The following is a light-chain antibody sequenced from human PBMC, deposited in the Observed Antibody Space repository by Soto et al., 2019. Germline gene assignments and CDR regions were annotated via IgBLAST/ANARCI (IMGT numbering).Light chain of an antibody. J-gene: IGKJ5*01. V-gene: IGKV3D-20*02. Sequence: ETVMTQSAVTLSGSPGERATLSWGASQSVSSSYLAWYQQKPGQAPRLVIFGASNRATGIPARFSGSGYGTDFNLTINSLETEDFAVYYCQQRSSWPITFGQGTRLEIK. CDR2: GAS. CDR3: QQRSSWPIT. CDR1: QSVSSSY.